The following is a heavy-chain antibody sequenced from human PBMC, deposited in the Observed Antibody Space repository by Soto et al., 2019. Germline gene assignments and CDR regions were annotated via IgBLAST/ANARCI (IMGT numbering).Heavy chain of an antibody. CDR1: GGSFSGYY. CDR2: INHSGST. D-gene: IGHD3-3*01. CDR3: ARGFNDFWSGYSTYFDY. V-gene: IGHV4-34*01. J-gene: IGHJ4*02. Sequence: SETLSLTCAVYGGSFSGYYWSWIRQPPGKGLEWIGEINHSGSTNYNPSLKSRVTISVDTSKNQFSLKLSSVTAADTAVYYCARGFNDFWSGYSTYFDYWGQGTLVTVSS.